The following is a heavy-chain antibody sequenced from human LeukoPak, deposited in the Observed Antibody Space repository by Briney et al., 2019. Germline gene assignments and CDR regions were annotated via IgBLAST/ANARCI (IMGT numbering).Heavy chain of an antibody. CDR3: ARGTYWSPLDFDY. D-gene: IGHD1-1*01. J-gene: IGHJ4*02. CDR2: LSSSSSSFI. Sequence: GGSLRLSCAASGFTFSSYAMSWVRQAPGKGLEWVSSLSSSSSSFIYYADSVKGRFTISRDNAKNSLYLQMNSLRAEDTAVYYCARGTYWSPLDFDYWGQGTLVTVSS. V-gene: IGHV3-21*01. CDR1: GFTFSSYA.